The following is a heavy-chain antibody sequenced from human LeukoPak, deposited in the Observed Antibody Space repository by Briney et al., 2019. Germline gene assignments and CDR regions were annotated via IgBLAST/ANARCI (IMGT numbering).Heavy chain of an antibody. J-gene: IGHJ4*02. CDR3: TSGRQWLAFDY. V-gene: IGHV3-66*01. CDR2: IYSGGTT. D-gene: IGHD6-19*01. Sequence: GGSLRLSCAASGFTVSDYYMNWVRQAPGKGLEWVSIIYSGGTTYYADSVKGRFTISRDNSKNTLYLQMNSLRAEETAVYYCTSGRQWLAFDYWGQGTLVTVSS. CDR1: GFTVSDYY.